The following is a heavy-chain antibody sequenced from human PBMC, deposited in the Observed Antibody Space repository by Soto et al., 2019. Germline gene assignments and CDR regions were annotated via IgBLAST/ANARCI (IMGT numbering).Heavy chain of an antibody. V-gene: IGHV3-21*01. D-gene: IGHD3-3*01. Sequence: EVQLVESGGGLVKPGGSLRLSCAASGFTFSSYSMNWVRQAPGKGLEWVSSISSSSSYISYADSVKGRFTISRDNAKNSLYLQMNSLRAEDTAVYYCARETIGSGYPPGGYYYYYMDVWGKGTTVTVSS. CDR2: ISSSSSYI. J-gene: IGHJ6*03. CDR3: ARETIGSGYPPGGYYYYYMDV. CDR1: GFTFSSYS.